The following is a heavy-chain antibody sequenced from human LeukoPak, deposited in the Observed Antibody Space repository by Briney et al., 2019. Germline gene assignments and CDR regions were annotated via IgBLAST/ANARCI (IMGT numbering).Heavy chain of an antibody. CDR3: ARDLRRRDCSGGSCYSDAFDI. CDR1: GGTFSSYA. J-gene: IGHJ3*02. V-gene: IGHV1-69*06. Sequence: SVKVSCKASGGTFSSYAISWVRQAPGQGLEWMGRIIPIFGTANYAQKFQGRVTITAAKSTSTAYMELSSLRSEDTAVYYCARDLRRRDCSGGSCYSDAFDIWGQGTMVTVSS. D-gene: IGHD2-15*01. CDR2: IIPIFGTA.